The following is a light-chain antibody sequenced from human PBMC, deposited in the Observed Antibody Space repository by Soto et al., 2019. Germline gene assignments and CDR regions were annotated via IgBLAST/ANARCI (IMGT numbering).Light chain of an antibody. V-gene: IGLV2-14*01. J-gene: IGLJ3*02. CDR3: SSYTSSSTRV. CDR2: EVS. Sequence: QAVVTQPASVSGSPGQSITISCTGTSSDVGGYNYVSWYQQHPGKAPKLMIYEVSNRPPGVSNRFSGSKSGNTASLTISGLQAEDEADYYCSSYTSSSTRVFGGGTKLTVL. CDR1: SSDVGGYNY.